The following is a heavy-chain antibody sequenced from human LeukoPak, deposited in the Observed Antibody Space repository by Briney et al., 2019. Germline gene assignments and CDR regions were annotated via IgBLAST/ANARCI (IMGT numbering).Heavy chain of an antibody. D-gene: IGHD3-9*01. Sequence: GASVKVSCKASGYTFTGYYMHWVRQAPGQGLEWMGWINSNSGGTNYAQKFQGRVTMTRDTSISTAYMELSRLRSDDTAVYYCARDLHDILTGYYSLLFDYWGQGTLVTVSS. V-gene: IGHV1-2*02. CDR1: GYTFTGYY. CDR2: INSNSGGT. J-gene: IGHJ4*02. CDR3: ARDLHDILTGYYSLLFDY.